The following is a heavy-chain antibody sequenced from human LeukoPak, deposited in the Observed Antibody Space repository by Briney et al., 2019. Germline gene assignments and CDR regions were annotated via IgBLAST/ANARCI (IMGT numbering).Heavy chain of an antibody. CDR2: LIPIFGST. V-gene: IGHV1-69*05. D-gene: IGHD5-12*01. CDR3: ARSGHASISTWFDP. J-gene: IGHJ5*02. Sequence: GSSVTVSCKASGGTFNNYAISWVRQAPGQGLEWMGVLIPIFGSTNYAQRFQGRLTIITDESMSTAYMELSSLRSEDTAVYYCARSGHASISTWFDPWGQGTLVTVSS. CDR1: GGTFNNYA.